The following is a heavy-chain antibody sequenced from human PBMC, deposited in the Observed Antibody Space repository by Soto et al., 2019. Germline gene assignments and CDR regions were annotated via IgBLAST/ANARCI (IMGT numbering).Heavy chain of an antibody. CDR1: GLTFSRFA. Sequence: EVQLLESGGDLVQPGGSLRLSCVASGLTFSRFALSWVRQSPGTGLEWVSAISGGGGSTYYADSVKGRFTVSRDNSKNTRYLQMNTLRAEDTAVYYCTKFVFYGDSLVEYWGQGTLVTVSS. V-gene: IGHV3-23*01. J-gene: IGHJ4*02. CDR3: TKFVFYGDSLVEY. D-gene: IGHD4-17*01. CDR2: ISGGGGST.